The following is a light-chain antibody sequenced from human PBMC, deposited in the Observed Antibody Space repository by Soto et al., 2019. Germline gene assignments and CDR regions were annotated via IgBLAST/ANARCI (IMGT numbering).Light chain of an antibody. CDR3: QQYYSTPLT. V-gene: IGKV1-27*01. J-gene: IGKJ4*01. Sequence: IQMTQSPSSLSASVGDRVTITCQASQGIRNDLGWYQQKPGKAPKLLIYWASTRESGVPDRFSGSGSGTDFTLTISSLQAEDVAVYYCQQYYSTPLTFGGGTKVDIK. CDR2: WAS. CDR1: QGIRND.